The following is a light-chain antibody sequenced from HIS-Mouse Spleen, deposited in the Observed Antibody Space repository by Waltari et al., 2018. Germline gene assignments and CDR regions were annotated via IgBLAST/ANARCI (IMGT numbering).Light chain of an antibody. CDR3: SSYAGSNNVV. V-gene: IGLV2-8*01. J-gene: IGLJ2*01. CDR1: SSYVGGYNY. Sequence: QSALTQPPSASGSPGQSVTISCTVTSSYVGGYNYFSWYQQHPGKAPKLMIYEVSKRPSGVPDRFSGSKSGNTASLTVSGLQAEDEADYYCSSYAGSNNVVFGGGTKLTVL. CDR2: EVS.